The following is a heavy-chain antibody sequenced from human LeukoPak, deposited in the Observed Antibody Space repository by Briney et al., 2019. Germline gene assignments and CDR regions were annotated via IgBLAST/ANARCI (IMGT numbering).Heavy chain of an antibody. Sequence: GASVKVSCKASGYTFTSYGISWLRQAPGQGLEWMGWISAYNGNTNYAQKLQGRVTMTTDTSTSTAYMELRSLRSDDSAVYYCARDLWYYDSSGYYYFDYWGQGTLVTVSS. CDR1: GYTFTSYG. D-gene: IGHD3-22*01. V-gene: IGHV1-18*01. CDR3: ARDLWYYDSSGYYYFDY. J-gene: IGHJ4*02. CDR2: ISAYNGNT.